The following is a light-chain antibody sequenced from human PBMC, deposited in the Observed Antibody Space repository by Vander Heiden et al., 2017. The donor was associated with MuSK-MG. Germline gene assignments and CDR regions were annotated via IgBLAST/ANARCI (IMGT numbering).Light chain of an antibody. CDR1: QSISTS. J-gene: IGKJ4*01. CDR3: QQTDRSPPVT. V-gene: IGKV1-39*01. Sequence: DIQMTQSPASLSASVGDRVTISCRASQSISTSLNWYQQKPGKAPKLLIYTASSLHSGVPSRFSGGGSETDFTLTISSLQPEDFATYYCQQTDRSPPVTFGGGTTVDIK. CDR2: TAS.